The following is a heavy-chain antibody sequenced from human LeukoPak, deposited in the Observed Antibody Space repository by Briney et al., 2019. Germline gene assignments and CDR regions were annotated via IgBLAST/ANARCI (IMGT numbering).Heavy chain of an antibody. Sequence: GGSLRLSCAASGFTFSSYGMHWVRQAPGKGLEWVAVIWYDGSNKYYADSVKGRFTISRDNSKNTLYLQMNSLRAEDTAVYYCARVSPYYYDSSGYSDYWGQGTLVTVSS. CDR3: ARVSPYYYDSSGYSDY. CDR1: GFTFSSYG. D-gene: IGHD3-22*01. CDR2: IWYDGSNK. J-gene: IGHJ4*02. V-gene: IGHV3-33*01.